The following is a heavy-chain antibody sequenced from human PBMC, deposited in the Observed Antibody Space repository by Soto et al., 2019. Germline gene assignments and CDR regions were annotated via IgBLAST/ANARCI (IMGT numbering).Heavy chain of an antibody. Sequence: EVQLLESGGGLVQPGGSLRLSCAASGFTFSNYAMNWVRQAPGKGLEWVSVISGSGGSTYYGDSVKGRFTISRDNSKNTLYLKMNSLRAEDTAVYYCASRNSGWYFDYWGQGTLVTVSS. CDR2: ISGSGGST. CDR1: GFTFSNYA. V-gene: IGHV3-23*01. D-gene: IGHD6-19*01. CDR3: ASRNSGWYFDY. J-gene: IGHJ4*02.